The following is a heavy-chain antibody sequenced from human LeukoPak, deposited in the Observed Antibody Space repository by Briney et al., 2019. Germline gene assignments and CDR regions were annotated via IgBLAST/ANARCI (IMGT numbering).Heavy chain of an antibody. CDR3: TRVSGGYDTSDY. Sequence: GGSLGLSCAASGFTFSSFWMSWVRQAPGKGLEWVANIRKDGSLQYYVDSVEGRFTISRDNAKNPLYLQMNTLRADDTAVYYCTRVSGGYDTSDYWGQGTLVTVSS. CDR2: IRKDGSLQ. D-gene: IGHD3-9*01. CDR1: GFTFSSFW. J-gene: IGHJ4*02. V-gene: IGHV3-7*03.